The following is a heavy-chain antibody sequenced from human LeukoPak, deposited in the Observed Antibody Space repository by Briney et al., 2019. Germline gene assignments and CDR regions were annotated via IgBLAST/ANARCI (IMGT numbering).Heavy chain of an antibody. D-gene: IGHD6-19*01. J-gene: IGHJ4*02. V-gene: IGHV3-74*01. Sequence: GRSLRLSCAASGFTFSSDWMHWVRQAPGKGLVWVSRINGDGSRTNYADSVKGRFTISRDNAKNTLYLQMNSLRAEDTAVYYCARGRLGAYFFDYWGQGTLVTVSS. CDR1: GFTFSSDW. CDR3: ARGRLGAYFFDY. CDR2: INGDGSRT.